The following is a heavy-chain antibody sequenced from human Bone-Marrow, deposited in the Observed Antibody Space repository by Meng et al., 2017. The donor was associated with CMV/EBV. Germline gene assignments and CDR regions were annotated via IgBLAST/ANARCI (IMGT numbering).Heavy chain of an antibody. D-gene: IGHD2-2*01. Sequence: GESLKISCGASGFTFSDYYMSWIRQAPGKGLEWVSYISRSGSNIYYADSVKGRFTISRDNAKNSLYLQMNSLRAEDTAVYYCARESQIGVVPAANVAADYYGMDVWGQGTTVTVSS. CDR3: ARESQIGVVPAANVAADYYGMDV. CDR2: ISRSGSNI. CDR1: GFTFSDYY. J-gene: IGHJ6*02. V-gene: IGHV3-11*01.